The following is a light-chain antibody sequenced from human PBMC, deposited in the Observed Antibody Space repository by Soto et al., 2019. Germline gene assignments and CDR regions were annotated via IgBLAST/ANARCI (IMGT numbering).Light chain of an antibody. CDR3: IAWDDSLKAYV. J-gene: IGLJ1*01. CDR2: GNY. CDR1: SSNIGSDA. Sequence: QSVLTKPPSASGIPGQWVSISCSGSSSNIGSDAVNWFQHLPGTTPKLLIYGNYQRPSGVPDRFSGSKSGTSASLAISGLQSEDEADYSCIAWDDSLKAYVFGTGTKLTVL. V-gene: IGLV1-44*01.